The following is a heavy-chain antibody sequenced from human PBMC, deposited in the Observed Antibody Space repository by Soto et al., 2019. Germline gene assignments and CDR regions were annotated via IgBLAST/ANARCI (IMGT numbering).Heavy chain of an antibody. CDR1: GFTFSDYS. Sequence: EVQLVESGGGLVKPGGSPRLSCAASGFTFSDYSMLWVRQAPGKGLEWHAFIGNSNNPTFYADSVRGRFTISRDNPKNSVHLQMNSLREEDTAVYFCAREEGYCNGGPCYRGAFDFWGQGTIVTVSS. CDR2: IGNSNNPT. V-gene: IGHV3-21*02. CDR3: AREEGYCNGGPCYRGAFDF. D-gene: IGHD2-15*01. J-gene: IGHJ3*01.